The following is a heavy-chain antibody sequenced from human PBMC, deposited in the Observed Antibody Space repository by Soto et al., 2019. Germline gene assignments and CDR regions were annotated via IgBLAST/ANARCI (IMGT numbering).Heavy chain of an antibody. CDR3: ARAGYYDSSGYAPSDY. Sequence: ASVKVSCKASGYTFTSYGISWVRQAPGQGLEWMGWISAYNGNTNYVQKLQGRVTMTTDTSTSTAYMELRSLRSDDTAVYYCARAGYYDSSGYAPSDYWGQGTLVTVSS. J-gene: IGHJ4*02. CDR1: GYTFTSYG. V-gene: IGHV1-18*01. CDR2: ISAYNGNT. D-gene: IGHD3-22*01.